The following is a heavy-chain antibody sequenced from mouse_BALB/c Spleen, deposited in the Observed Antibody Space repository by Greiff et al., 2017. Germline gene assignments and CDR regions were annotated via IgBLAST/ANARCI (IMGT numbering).Heavy chain of an antibody. CDR2: INPYNDYT. J-gene: IGHJ4*01. CDR1: GYTFTNHH. D-gene: IGHD1-1*01. Sequence: VHVKQSGAELVRPGASVKISCKAFGYTFTNHHINWVKQRPGQGLDWIGYINPYNDYTSYNQKFKGKATLTVDKSSSTAYMELSSLTSEDSAVYYCTRYYGYAMDYWGQGTSVTVSS. CDR3: TRYYGYAMDY. V-gene: IGHV1S45*01.